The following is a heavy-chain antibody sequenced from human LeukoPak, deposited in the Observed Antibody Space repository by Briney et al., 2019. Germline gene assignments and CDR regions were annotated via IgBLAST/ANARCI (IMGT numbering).Heavy chain of an antibody. CDR2: ISGGGGNT. J-gene: IGHJ4*02. D-gene: IGHD4-17*01. CDR1: GFTFSSYA. V-gene: IGHV3-23*01. Sequence: GGSLRLSCAASGFTFSSYAMSWVRQAPGKGLEWVSAISGGGGNTYYADSVKGRFTISRDNSKNTLYLQMNSLRVEDTAMYYCARDSGDGDYEPLDSWGQGTLVIVSS. CDR3: ARDSGDGDYEPLDS.